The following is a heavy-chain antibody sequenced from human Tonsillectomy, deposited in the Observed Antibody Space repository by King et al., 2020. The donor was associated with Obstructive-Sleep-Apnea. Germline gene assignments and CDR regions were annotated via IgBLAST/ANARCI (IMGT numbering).Heavy chain of an antibody. Sequence: VQLVESGGGLVQPGGSLRLSCAASGFTFSSYAMSWVRQAPGKGLEWVSAISGSGGSTYYADSVKGRVTISRDNSKNTLYLQMKSLRAEDTAGYYCSKDFSLFYGDYVDYWGQGTLVTVSS. V-gene: IGHV3-23*04. J-gene: IGHJ4*02. CDR1: GFTFSSYA. CDR3: SKDFSLFYGDYVDY. CDR2: ISGSGGST. D-gene: IGHD4-17*01.